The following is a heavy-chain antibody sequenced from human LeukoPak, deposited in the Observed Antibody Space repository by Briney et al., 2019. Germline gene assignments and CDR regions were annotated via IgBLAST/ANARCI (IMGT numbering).Heavy chain of an antibody. CDR1: GFTLNTYW. CDR2: INSDGRTT. Sequence: GGSLRLSCAASGFTLNTYWMHWVRQAPGKGLVWVSRINSDGRTTNYADSVKGRFTISRDTAKNTLYLQMNSLRAEDTAVYYCARAQDTYNSLYFDYWGQGTPVTVSS. V-gene: IGHV3-74*01. J-gene: IGHJ4*02. D-gene: IGHD5-24*01. CDR3: ARAQDTYNSLYFDY.